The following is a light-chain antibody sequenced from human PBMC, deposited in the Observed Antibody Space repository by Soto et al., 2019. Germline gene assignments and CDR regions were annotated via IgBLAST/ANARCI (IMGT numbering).Light chain of an antibody. CDR2: KAS. CDR1: QSVSTW. V-gene: IGKV1-5*03. Sequence: DIQMTKSPSALSASVGDRVTITCRASQSVSTWLAWYQQKPGTAPNLLIYKASSLEGGVPSRFSGSGSGTECNITISSLQPEDFATYYCQQYNTYPLTFGGGTTVAIK. J-gene: IGKJ4*01. CDR3: QQYNTYPLT.